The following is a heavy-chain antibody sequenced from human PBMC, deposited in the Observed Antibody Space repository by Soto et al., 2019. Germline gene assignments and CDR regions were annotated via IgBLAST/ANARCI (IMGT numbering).Heavy chain of an antibody. CDR1: GYTFTSYG. Sequence: QVQLVQSGAEVKNPGASVKVSCKASGYTFTSYGISWVRQAPGQGLEWMGWISPYDANTKYVQKLQGRVTMTADTSTSTAYMELRSLRSDDTAMYVCARDRHYPSGGANWFDPWGQGTLVTVSS. V-gene: IGHV1-18*01. CDR2: ISPYDANT. CDR3: ARDRHYPSGGANWFDP. D-gene: IGHD3-10*01. J-gene: IGHJ5*02.